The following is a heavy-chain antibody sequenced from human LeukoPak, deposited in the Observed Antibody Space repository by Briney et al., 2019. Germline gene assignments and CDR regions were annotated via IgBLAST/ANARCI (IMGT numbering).Heavy chain of an antibody. CDR2: TYYSGST. Sequence: KPPETLSLTCTVSGGSISSSSYYWGWIRHPPGKGLEWIGSTYYSGSTYYNPSPKSRVTISVDTSKNQSSLTLSSVTAADTAVYYCAYRYCSAGSCYSGAFDYWGQGTLVTVSS. CDR3: AYRYCSAGSCYSGAFDY. CDR1: GGSISSSSYY. V-gene: IGHV4-39*01. D-gene: IGHD2-15*01. J-gene: IGHJ4*02.